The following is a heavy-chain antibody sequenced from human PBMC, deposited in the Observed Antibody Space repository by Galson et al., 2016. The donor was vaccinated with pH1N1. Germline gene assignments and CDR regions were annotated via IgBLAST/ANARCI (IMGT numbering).Heavy chain of an antibody. D-gene: IGHD3-22*01. Sequence: SVKVSCKASGYSFSSFGISWVRQAPGQGLEWMGGIIALFGTTNYAQKFQGRLTITTDESTSTVYMELSSLRSEDTAVYYCARAGENYYETSGYGKTWGQGTLVTVSS. CDR1: GYSFSSFG. CDR3: ARAGENYYETSGYGKT. CDR2: IIALFGTT. V-gene: IGHV1-69*05. J-gene: IGHJ4*02.